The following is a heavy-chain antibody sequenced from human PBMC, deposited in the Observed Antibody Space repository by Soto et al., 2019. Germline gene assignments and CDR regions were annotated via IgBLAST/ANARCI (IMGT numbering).Heavy chain of an antibody. V-gene: IGHV4-59*03. CDR1: GGSISSCC. J-gene: IGHJ6*02. CDR3: SGGGALVVAAGRRIDV. D-gene: IGHD2-2*01. Sequence: QVQLQESGPTLVKPSETLSLTCTVSGGSISSCCWTWIRRHPREGLEWMGGICNSRTTNDNPSLKSRVAISIYDQKNQFPLSLSSGTVADTDLSYCSGGGALVVAAGRRIDVWGQGTTVTVSS. CDR2: ICNSRTT.